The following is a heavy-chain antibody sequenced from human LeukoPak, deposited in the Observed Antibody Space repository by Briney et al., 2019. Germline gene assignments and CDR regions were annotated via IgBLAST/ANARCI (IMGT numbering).Heavy chain of an antibody. CDR2: IRYDGSNK. CDR3: ATFGVIVRNNYVDY. CDR1: GFTFSSYG. J-gene: IGHJ4*02. V-gene: IGHV3-30*02. Sequence: GRSLRLSCAASGFTFSSYGMHWVRQAPGKGLEWVAFIRYDGSNKYYADSVRGRFTISRDNSRNTLYLQMNSLRAEDTALYYCATFGVIVRNNYVDYWGQGALVAVSS. D-gene: IGHD3-3*01.